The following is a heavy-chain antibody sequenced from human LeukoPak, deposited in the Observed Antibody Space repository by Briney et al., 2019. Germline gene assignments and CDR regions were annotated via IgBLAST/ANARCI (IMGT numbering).Heavy chain of an antibody. CDR2: INAGNGNT. Sequence: GASVKVSCKASGYTFTSYAMHWVRQAPGQRLEWMGWINAGNGNTKYSQKFQGRVTITRDTSASTAYMELSSLRSEDTAVYYCARFDCSSTSCFDYWGQGTLVTVSS. J-gene: IGHJ4*02. D-gene: IGHD2-2*01. V-gene: IGHV1-3*01. CDR3: ARFDCSSTSCFDY. CDR1: GYTFTSYA.